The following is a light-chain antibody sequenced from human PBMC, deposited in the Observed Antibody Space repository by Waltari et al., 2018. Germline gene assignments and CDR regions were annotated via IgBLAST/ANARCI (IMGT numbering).Light chain of an antibody. J-gene: IGLJ2*01. CDR1: NIGSKS. V-gene: IGLV3-21*04. Sequence: SYVLTQPPSVSVAPGKTARITCGGNNIGSKSVHWYQQKPGQAPVLVIYYDSDWPSGFPERFSGSNSGNTATLTISRVEAWDEADYYCQVWDSSSDHLVVFGGGTKLTVL. CDR2: YDS. CDR3: QVWDSSSDHLVV.